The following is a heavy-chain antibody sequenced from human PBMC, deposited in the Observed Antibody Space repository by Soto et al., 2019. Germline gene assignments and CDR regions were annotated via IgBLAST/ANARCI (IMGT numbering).Heavy chain of an antibody. Sequence: GGSLRLSCAASGFTFNNYALSWVRQAPGKGLEWVSTISGSGGSTYYADSVKGRFTISRDNSKNTLYLQMNSLRADDTAVYYCAKDPTGYCGGGSCYENDYWGQGTLVTVSS. CDR1: GFTFNNYA. D-gene: IGHD2-15*01. CDR3: AKDPTGYCGGGSCYENDY. CDR2: ISGSGGST. V-gene: IGHV3-23*01. J-gene: IGHJ4*02.